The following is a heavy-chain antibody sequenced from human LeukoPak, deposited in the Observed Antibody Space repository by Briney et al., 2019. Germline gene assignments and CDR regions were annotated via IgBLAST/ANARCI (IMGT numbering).Heavy chain of an antibody. Sequence: AETLSLICTVSGGSISSYYWSWIRQPPGKGLEWIGYIYYSGSTNYNPSLKSRVNISVDTSKNQFSLKLSSVTAADTAVYYSAKGEVGVVVAATVYYYYYGMDVWGQGTTVTVSS. CDR1: GGSISSYY. D-gene: IGHD2-15*01. CDR2: IYYSGST. V-gene: IGHV4-59*01. J-gene: IGHJ6*02. CDR3: AKGEVGVVVAATVYYYYYGMDV.